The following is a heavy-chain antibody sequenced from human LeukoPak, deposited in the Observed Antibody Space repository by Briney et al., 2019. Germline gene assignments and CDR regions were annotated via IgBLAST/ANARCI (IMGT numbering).Heavy chain of an antibody. CDR1: XXXXXDXW. V-gene: IGHV3-15*07. Sequence: SXXLSCAASXXXXXDXWMNXVXQXPGXGXXWXGXXKXKVXGGTPDYVAPVKGRFTISRDDSRNTLYLQMSSLNTEGTAVYSCTTRSPARYCSDGACYSSADYWGQGTLVTVSS. CDR3: TTRSPARYCSDGACYSSADY. D-gene: IGHD2-15*01. CDR2: XKXKVXGGTP. J-gene: IGHJ4*02.